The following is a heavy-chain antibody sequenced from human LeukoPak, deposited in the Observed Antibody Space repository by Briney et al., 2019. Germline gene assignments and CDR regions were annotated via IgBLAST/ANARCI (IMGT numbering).Heavy chain of an antibody. CDR2: INSDGSST. D-gene: IGHD3-22*01. V-gene: IGHV3-74*01. Sequence: TGGSLRLSCAASGFTFSSYWMHWVRQAPGKGLVWVSRINSDGSSTSYADSVKGRFTISRDNAKNTLYLQMNSLRAEDTAVYYCARGTMIVVVHPELDYWSQGTLVTVSS. CDR1: GFTFSSYW. CDR3: ARGTMIVVVHPELDY. J-gene: IGHJ4*02.